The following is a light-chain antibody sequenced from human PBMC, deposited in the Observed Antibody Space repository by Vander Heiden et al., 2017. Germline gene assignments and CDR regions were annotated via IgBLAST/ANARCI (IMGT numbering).Light chain of an antibody. J-gene: IGKJ1*01. Sequence: DIVMTPSPDSLAVSLGERATINCKSSQSVLNNSNNKNYLSWYQVKPGQPPKLLIYWSSTRESGVPDRFSGSESGTDFSLTISSLQAEDVAVYYCHQYYTTPRTFGQGTKLEI. V-gene: IGKV4-1*01. CDR2: WSS. CDR1: QSVLNNSNNKNY. CDR3: HQYYTTPRT.